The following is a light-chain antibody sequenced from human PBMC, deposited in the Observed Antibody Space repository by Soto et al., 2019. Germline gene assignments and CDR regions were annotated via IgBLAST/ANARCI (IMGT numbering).Light chain of an antibody. Sequence: QSALTQPPSASGSPGQSVTISCTGTSSDVGAYKYVSWYQQYPGKAPKLMIYEVSKRPSGVPDRFSGCKSGNTASLTVSGLQAEDEADDYCTSYVGSDIWVFGGGTKLTVL. CDR3: TSYVGSDIWV. J-gene: IGLJ3*02. CDR1: SSDVGAYKY. V-gene: IGLV2-8*01. CDR2: EVS.